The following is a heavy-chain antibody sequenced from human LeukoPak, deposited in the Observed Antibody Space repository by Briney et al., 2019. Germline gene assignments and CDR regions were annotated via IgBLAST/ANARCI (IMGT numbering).Heavy chain of an antibody. J-gene: IGHJ4*02. V-gene: IGHV3-21*01. Sequence: PGGSLRLSCAASKFTFSNYDMSWVRQAPGKGLEWVSSISTTSTYFYYADSVKGRFTVSRDNAKSTLYLQMNSLRAYDTAVYYCARGRTTMSDYWGQGTLVTVSS. CDR2: ISTTSTYF. CDR1: KFTFSNYD. D-gene: IGHD2-2*01. CDR3: ARGRTTMSDY.